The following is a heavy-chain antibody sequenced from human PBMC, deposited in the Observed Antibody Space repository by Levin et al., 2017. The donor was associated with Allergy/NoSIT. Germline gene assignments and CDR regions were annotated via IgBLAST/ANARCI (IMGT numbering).Heavy chain of an antibody. CDR1: GFTFSSYG. V-gene: IGHV3-30*18. CDR3: AKGPRALDY. Sequence: SCAASGFTFSSYGMHWVRQAPGKGLEWVAVISYDGSNKYYADSVKGRFTISRDNSKNTLYLQMNSLRAEDTAVYYCAKGPRALDYWGQGTLVTVSS. J-gene: IGHJ4*02. CDR2: ISYDGSNK.